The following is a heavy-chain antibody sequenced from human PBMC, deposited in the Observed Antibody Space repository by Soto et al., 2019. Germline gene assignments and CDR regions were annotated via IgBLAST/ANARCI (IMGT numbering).Heavy chain of an antibody. CDR1: GGSVSSGSYY. J-gene: IGHJ4*02. V-gene: IGHV4-61*01. CDR2: IYYSGST. D-gene: IGHD2-8*02. Sequence: QVQLQESGPGLVKPSETLSLTCTVSGGSVSSGSYYWSWIRQPPGKGLEWIGYIYYSGSTNYNLPLKSRVTISVDTSKNQFSLKLSSVTAADMAVYYCARDTGGGNPFDYWGQGTLVTVSS. CDR3: ARDTGGGNPFDY.